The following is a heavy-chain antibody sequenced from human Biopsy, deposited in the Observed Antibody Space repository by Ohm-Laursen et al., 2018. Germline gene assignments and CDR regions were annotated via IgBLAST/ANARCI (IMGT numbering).Heavy chain of an antibody. V-gene: IGHV1-46*01. CDR2: ISPSGATT. CDR1: GNTFATYH. Sequence: SSVKVSCKASGNTFATYHIHWVRQAPGQGLEWMGVISPSGATTPFSQKFQGRITVTRDTSTGTVYMDLNSLGSEDTAVYYCARAGVGSDGTDSYYYGMDVWGPGTTVTVSS. D-gene: IGHD5-24*01. J-gene: IGHJ6*02. CDR3: ARAGVGSDGTDSYYYGMDV.